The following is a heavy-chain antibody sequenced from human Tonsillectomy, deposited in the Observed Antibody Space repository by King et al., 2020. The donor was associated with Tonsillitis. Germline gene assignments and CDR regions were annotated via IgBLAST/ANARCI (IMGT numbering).Heavy chain of an antibody. V-gene: IGHV1-69*12. Sequence: QLVQSGAEVKKPGSSVKVSCKASGGTFDSFAISWVRQAPGQGLEWMGGIIPMLGTAHYAENFQGRVTIIADESTSTAYMELSSLRSEDTAVYYCARGGGYYDSSGYYFDYWGQGSLVTVSS. CDR2: IIPMLGTA. D-gene: IGHD3-22*01. CDR3: ARGGGYYDSSGYYFDY. J-gene: IGHJ4*02. CDR1: GGTFDSFA.